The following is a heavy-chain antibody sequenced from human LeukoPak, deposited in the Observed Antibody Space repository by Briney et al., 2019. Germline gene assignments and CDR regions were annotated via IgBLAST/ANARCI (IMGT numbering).Heavy chain of an antibody. CDR3: ARVGVAYCGGDCYYFDY. D-gene: IGHD2-21*02. CDR1: GGSISSYY. J-gene: IGHJ4*02. Sequence: PSETPSLTCTVSGGSISSYYWSWIRQPPGKGLEWIGYIYYSGSTNYNPSLKSRVTISVDTSKNQFSLKLSSVTAADTAVYYCARVGVAYCGGDCYYFDYWGQGTLVTVSS. CDR2: IYYSGST. V-gene: IGHV4-59*01.